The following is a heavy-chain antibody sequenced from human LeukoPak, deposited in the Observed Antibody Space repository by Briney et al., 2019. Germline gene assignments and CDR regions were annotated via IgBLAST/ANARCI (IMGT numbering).Heavy chain of an antibody. Sequence: GGSLRLSCAASGFTFSNYGMHWVRQAPDKGLEWVALIWYDGNNKYYADSVKGRFTISRDISKNTLYLQMNSLRAEDTAVYYCARDVVATIGYFDYWGQGTLVTVSS. V-gene: IGHV3-33*01. J-gene: IGHJ4*02. CDR1: GFTFSNYG. D-gene: IGHD5-12*01. CDR3: ARDVVATIGYFDY. CDR2: IWYDGNNK.